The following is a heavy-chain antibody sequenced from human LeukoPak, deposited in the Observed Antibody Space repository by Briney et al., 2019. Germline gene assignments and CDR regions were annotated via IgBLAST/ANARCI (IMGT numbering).Heavy chain of an antibody. CDR2: IYYSGST. V-gene: IGHV4-39*01. Sequence: SETLSLTCTVSGGSISSSSYYWGWIRQPPGKGLEWIGSIYYSGSTYYNPSLKSRVTISVYTSKNQFSLKLSSVTAADTAVYYCASLTYYYDSSGYYPTLTTWGQGTLVTVSS. CDR3: ASLTYYYDSSGYYPTLTT. J-gene: IGHJ4*02. D-gene: IGHD3-22*01. CDR1: GGSISSSSYY.